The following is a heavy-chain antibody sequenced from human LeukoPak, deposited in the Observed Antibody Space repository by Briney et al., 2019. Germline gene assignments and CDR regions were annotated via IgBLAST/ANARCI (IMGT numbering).Heavy chain of an antibody. V-gene: IGHV4-59*01. CDR1: GGPISSYY. D-gene: IGHD3-16*01. CDR3: ARASLMFDY. J-gene: IGHJ4*02. CDR2: IYYSGST. Sequence: SETLSLTCTVSGGPISSYYWSWIRQPPGKGLEWIGYIYYSGSTNYNPSLKSRVTISVDTSKNQFSLKLSSVTAADTAVYYCARASLMFDYWGQGTLVTVSS.